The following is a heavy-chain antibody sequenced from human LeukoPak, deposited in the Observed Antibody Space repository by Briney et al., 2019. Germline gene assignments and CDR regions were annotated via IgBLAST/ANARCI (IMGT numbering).Heavy chain of an antibody. CDR2: IYYSGST. Sequence: SETLSLTCTVSGGSISGYYWSWIRQPPGKGLEWIGYIYYSGSTNYNPSLRSRVTISVDTAENQFSLKLSSVTAADTAVYYCARDCSGGSCYPLYGMDVWGQGTTVTVSS. V-gene: IGHV4-59*01. D-gene: IGHD2-15*01. CDR1: GGSISGYY. J-gene: IGHJ6*02. CDR3: ARDCSGGSCYPLYGMDV.